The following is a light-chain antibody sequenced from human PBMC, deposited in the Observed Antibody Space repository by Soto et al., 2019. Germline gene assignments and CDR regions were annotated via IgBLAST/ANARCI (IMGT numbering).Light chain of an antibody. J-gene: IGLJ2*01. V-gene: IGLV3-1*01. CDR2: LDT. Sequence: SYELTQPPSVSVSPGQTASITCSGANLGERYACWYQQRPGQSPVLVIYLDTKRPSGIPERFSGSNSGNTATLTISGTQAVDDADYFCQAWDDTTGVVFGGGTKLTVL. CDR1: NLGERY. CDR3: QAWDDTTGVV.